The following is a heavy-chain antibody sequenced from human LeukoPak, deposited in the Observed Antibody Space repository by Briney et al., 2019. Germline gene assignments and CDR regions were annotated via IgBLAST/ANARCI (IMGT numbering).Heavy chain of an antibody. D-gene: IGHD3-10*01. CDR2: IYHSGST. CDR1: GYSISSGYY. J-gene: IGHJ4*02. CDR3: ARGGSITMVHFDY. Sequence: PSETLSLTCTVSGYSISSGYYWGWIRPPPGKGLEWIGSIYHSGSTYYNPSLKSRVTISVDTSKNQFSLKLSSVTAADTAVYYCARGGSITMVHFDYWGQGTLVTVSS. V-gene: IGHV4-38-2*02.